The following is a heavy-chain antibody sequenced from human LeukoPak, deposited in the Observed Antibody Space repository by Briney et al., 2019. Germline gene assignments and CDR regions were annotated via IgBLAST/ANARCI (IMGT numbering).Heavy chain of an antibody. CDR1: GGSFSDHY. CDR2: INHSGST. V-gene: IGHV4-34*01. Sequence: SETLSLTCAVYGGSFSDHYWSWIRHPPGKVLEWIGEINHSGSTNYSPSLKSRVTISVDTSKNQFYLKLSSVTAADTAVYSCARGPGEYDSSTGYYFDYWGQGTLVTVSS. D-gene: IGHD3-22*01. CDR3: ARGPGEYDSSTGYYFDY. J-gene: IGHJ4*02.